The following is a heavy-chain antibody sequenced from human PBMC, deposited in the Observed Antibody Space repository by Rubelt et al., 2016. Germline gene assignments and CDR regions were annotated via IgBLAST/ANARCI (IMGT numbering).Heavy chain of an antibody. CDR1: GYSFTSYW. J-gene: IGHJ4*02. D-gene: IGHD5-18*01. CDR2: IYPGDSDT. Sequence: EVQLVQSGAEVKKPGESLKISCKGSGYSFTSYWIGWVRQMPGKGLEWMGIIYPGDSDTRYSPHLKGQGTISADNSISTAYLEWSSLKASDTAMYYCARLLQLWPFDYWGQGTLVTVSS. V-gene: IGHV5-51*01. CDR3: ARLLQLWPFDY.